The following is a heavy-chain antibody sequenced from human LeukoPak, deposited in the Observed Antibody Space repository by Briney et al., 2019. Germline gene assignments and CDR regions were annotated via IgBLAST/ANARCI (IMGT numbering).Heavy chain of an antibody. CDR1: GFTFSSYV. D-gene: IGHD3-9*01. CDR3: TTGYNYDILTGYI. V-gene: IGHV3-49*04. CDR2: IRSKAYGGTT. Sequence: PGGALRLSCAASGFTFSSYVMSWVRPAPGKGLEWVGFIRSKAYGGTTEYAASVKSRFTISRDDSKNIAYLQMNSLKTEDTAVYYCTTGYNYDILTGYIWGQGTLVTVSS. J-gene: IGHJ4*02.